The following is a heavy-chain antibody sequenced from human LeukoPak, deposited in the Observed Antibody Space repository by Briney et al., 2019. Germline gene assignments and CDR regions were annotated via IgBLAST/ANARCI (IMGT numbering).Heavy chain of an antibody. CDR3: ARGYSSGWSAYFDY. CDR1: GFTFSSYW. D-gene: IGHD6-19*01. Sequence: GGSLRLSCAASGFTFSSYWMSWVRQAPGKGLEWVANIKQDGSEKYYVDSVKGRFTISRDNAKNSLYLQMNSLRAEDTAVYYCARGYSSGWSAYFDYWGQGTLVTVSS. V-gene: IGHV3-7*01. J-gene: IGHJ4*02. CDR2: IKQDGSEK.